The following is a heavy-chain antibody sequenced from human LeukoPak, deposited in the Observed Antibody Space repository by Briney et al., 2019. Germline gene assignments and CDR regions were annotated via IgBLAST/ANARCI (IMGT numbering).Heavy chain of an antibody. CDR2: INWNGGST. D-gene: IGHD2-2*01. J-gene: IGHJ6*03. Sequence: GGSLTLSCAASGFTFDDYGMSWVRQAPGKGLEWVSGINWNGGSTGYADSVKGRFTISRDNAKNSLYLQMNSLRAEDTALYYCARVDELGYQLPTNYYYYYYMDVWGKGTTVTVSS. CDR3: ARVDELGYQLPTNYYYYYYMDV. CDR1: GFTFDDYG. V-gene: IGHV3-20*04.